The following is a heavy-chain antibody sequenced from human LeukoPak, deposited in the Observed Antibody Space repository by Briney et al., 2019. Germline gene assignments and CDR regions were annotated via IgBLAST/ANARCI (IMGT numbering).Heavy chain of an antibody. CDR3: ARASSTSCYY. V-gene: IGHV3-21*01. CDR2: ISSSSTYI. Sequence: GGSLRLSCAASGFTFSSYSMNWVRQAPGKGLEWVSSISSSSTYIYYTDSVKGRFTISRDNAKNSLYLQMNSLRVEDTAVYYCARASSTSCYYWGQGTLVTVSS. CDR1: GFTFSSYS. D-gene: IGHD2-2*01. J-gene: IGHJ4*02.